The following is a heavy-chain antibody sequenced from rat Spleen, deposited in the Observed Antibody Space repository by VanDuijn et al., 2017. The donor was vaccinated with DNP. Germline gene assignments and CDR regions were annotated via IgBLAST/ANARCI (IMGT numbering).Heavy chain of an antibody. CDR2: ISSSGGNT. D-gene: IGHD1-12*02. J-gene: IGHJ2*01. CDR3: ATHVYYDGSYLPY. CDR1: GFTFSSFP. V-gene: IGHV5-46*01. Sequence: EVQLVESGGGLVQPGRSMKVSCVASGFTFSSFPMAWVRQAPTKGLEWVATISSSGGNTYYRDSVKGRFTISRDNAKNTQYLQMDSLRSEDTATYYCATHVYYDGSYLPYWGQGVMVTVSS.